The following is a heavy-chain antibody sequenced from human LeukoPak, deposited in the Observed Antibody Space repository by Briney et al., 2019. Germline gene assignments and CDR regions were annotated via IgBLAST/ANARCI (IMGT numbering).Heavy chain of an antibody. CDR1: GYTFTSYY. Sequence: ASVKVSCKASGYTFTSYYMHWVRQAPGQELEWMGWINPNSGGTNYAQKFQGRVTMTRDTSISTAYMELSSLRSDDTAVYYCARSLNPLSNCFDPWGQGTLVTVSS. CDR3: ARSLNPLSNCFDP. CDR2: INPNSGGT. J-gene: IGHJ5*02. V-gene: IGHV1-2*02. D-gene: IGHD1-14*01.